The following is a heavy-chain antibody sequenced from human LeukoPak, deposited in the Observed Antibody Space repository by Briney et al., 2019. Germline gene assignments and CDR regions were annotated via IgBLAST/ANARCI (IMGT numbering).Heavy chain of an antibody. D-gene: IGHD1-26*01. J-gene: IGHJ4*02. CDR2: ISRSSSHR. V-gene: IGHV3-21*01. CDR3: ATLMVGPTDPHDY. CDR1: GFTFSSYT. Sequence: GGSLRLSCAASGFTFSSYTMNWVRQAPGKGLEWLSSISRSSSHRYYADSVKGRFTISRDNARNSVDLHLKSLRAEDTAVYYCATLMVGPTDPHDYWGQGTQVTVSS.